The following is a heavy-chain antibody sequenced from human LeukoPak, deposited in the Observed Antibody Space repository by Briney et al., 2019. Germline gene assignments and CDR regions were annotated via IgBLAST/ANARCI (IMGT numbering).Heavy chain of an antibody. V-gene: IGHV3-9*03. J-gene: IGHJ3*02. CDR1: GFTFDDYA. Sequence: GRFLRLSYAASGFTFDDYAMHWVRQAPGKGLEWVSGISWNSGSIGYADSVKGRFTISRDNAKNSLYLQMNSLRAEDMALYYCARGYSSSWYGDAFDIWGQGTMVTVSS. D-gene: IGHD6-13*01. CDR2: ISWNSGSI. CDR3: ARGYSSSWYGDAFDI.